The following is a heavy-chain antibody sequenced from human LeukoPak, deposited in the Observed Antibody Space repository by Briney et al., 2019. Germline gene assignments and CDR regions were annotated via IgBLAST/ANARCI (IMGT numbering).Heavy chain of an antibody. V-gene: IGHV1-8*02. J-gene: IGHJ6*03. CDR3: ARQQQLGPYYNHYMDV. D-gene: IGHD6-13*01. CDR2: MNPNSGNT. CDR1: GGTFSSYE. Sequence: ASVKVSCKASGGTFSSYEISWVRQATGQGLEWMGWMNPNSGNTGYAQKFQGRVTMTRNASISTAYMELSSLRSEDTAVYYCARQQQLGPYYNHYMDVWGKGTTVTISS.